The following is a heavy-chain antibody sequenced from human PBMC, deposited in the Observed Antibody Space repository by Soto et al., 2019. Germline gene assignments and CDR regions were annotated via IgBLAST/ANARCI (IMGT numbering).Heavy chain of an antibody. CDR3: AIYGGNSVYFDY. CDR2: INHSGST. D-gene: IGHD4-17*01. Sequence: PSETLSLTCAVYGGSFSGYYWTWICQPPGTGLEWIGEINHSGSTNYNPSLKSRVTISVDTSKNQFSLKLSSVTAADTAVYYCAIYGGNSVYFDYWGQGTLVTVSS. V-gene: IGHV4-34*01. J-gene: IGHJ4*02. CDR1: GGSFSGYY.